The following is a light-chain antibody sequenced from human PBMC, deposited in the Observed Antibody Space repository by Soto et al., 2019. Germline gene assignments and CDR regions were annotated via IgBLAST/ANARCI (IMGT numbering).Light chain of an antibody. V-gene: IGLV3-21*02. J-gene: IGLJ1*01. CDR1: NVGSKS. Sequence: SYELTQPPSVSVAPGQTARITCGGNNVGSKSVHWYQQKSGQAPVVVVYDDSDRPSGIPERFSGSNSGNTATLTISRVEAGDEADYYCQVWDDSTDHIYVFGIGTKVTVL. CDR3: QVWDDSTDHIYV. CDR2: DDS.